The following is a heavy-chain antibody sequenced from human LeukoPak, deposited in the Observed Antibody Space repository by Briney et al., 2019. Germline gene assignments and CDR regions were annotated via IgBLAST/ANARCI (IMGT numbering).Heavy chain of an antibody. D-gene: IGHD5-12*01. J-gene: IGHJ4*02. CDR3: AGSGEWLLDY. V-gene: IGHV4-39*07. Sequence: SETLSLTCTVSGDSISDSGYYWGWIRQPPGKGLESIGIIHDSGNTYYNPSLKSRVTISVDTSKNQFSLKLSSVTAADTAVYYCAGSGEWLLDYWGQGTLVTVSS. CDR2: IHDSGNT. CDR1: GDSISDSGYY.